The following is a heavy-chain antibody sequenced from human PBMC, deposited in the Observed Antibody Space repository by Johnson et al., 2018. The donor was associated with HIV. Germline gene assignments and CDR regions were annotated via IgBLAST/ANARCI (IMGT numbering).Heavy chain of an antibody. J-gene: IGHJ3*02. Sequence: VQLVESGGGVIRPGGSLRLSCAASGFIFDDYDMSWVRQAPGKGLEWVSAISGSGGSTYYADSVKGRFTISRDNSKNTLYLQMNSLRAEDTAVYYCARDTSGEGRAFDIWGQGTMVTVSS. CDR2: ISGSGGST. CDR3: ARDTSGEGRAFDI. D-gene: IGHD3-10*01. CDR1: GFIFDDYD. V-gene: IGHV3-23*04.